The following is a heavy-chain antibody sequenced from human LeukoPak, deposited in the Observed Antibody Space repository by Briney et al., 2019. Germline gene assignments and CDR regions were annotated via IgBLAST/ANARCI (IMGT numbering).Heavy chain of an antibody. CDR3: ARAGNYYFEY. CDR1: GFTFRTYW. V-gene: IGHV3-74*01. J-gene: IGHJ4*02. D-gene: IGHD3-10*01. CDR2: INSDGSTT. Sequence: GGSLRLSCTASGFTFRTYWMHWVRQTPGQGLVWVSRINSDGSTTNYADSVKGRFTVSRDNAQNTLYLQMSSLRAEDTAVYYCARAGNYYFEYWGQGALVTVSS.